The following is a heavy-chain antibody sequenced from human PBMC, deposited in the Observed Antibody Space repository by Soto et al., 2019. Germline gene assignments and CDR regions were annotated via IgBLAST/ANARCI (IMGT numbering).Heavy chain of an antibody. Sequence: GGSLRLSCAASGFTFSSYGMHWVRQAPGKGLERVAVIWYDGSNKYYADSVKGRFTISRDNSKNTLYLQMNSLRAEDTAVYYCARDQVKSSGWPEEVDYWGQGTLVTVSS. D-gene: IGHD6-19*01. CDR2: IWYDGSNK. CDR1: GFTFSSYG. J-gene: IGHJ4*02. V-gene: IGHV3-33*01. CDR3: ARDQVKSSGWPEEVDY.